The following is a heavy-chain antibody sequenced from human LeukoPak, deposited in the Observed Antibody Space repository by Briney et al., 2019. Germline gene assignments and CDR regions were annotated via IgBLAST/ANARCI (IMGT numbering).Heavy chain of an antibody. CDR1: GYTFTGYY. V-gene: IGHV1-69*13. D-gene: IGHD3-22*01. CDR2: IIPIFGTA. Sequence: SVKVSCKASGYTFTGYYMHWVRQAPGQGLEWMGGIIPIFGTANYAQKFQGRVTITADESTSTAYMELSSLRSEDTAVYYCARERSGSGYYYVRWFDPWGQGTLVTVSS. J-gene: IGHJ5*02. CDR3: ARERSGSGYYYVRWFDP.